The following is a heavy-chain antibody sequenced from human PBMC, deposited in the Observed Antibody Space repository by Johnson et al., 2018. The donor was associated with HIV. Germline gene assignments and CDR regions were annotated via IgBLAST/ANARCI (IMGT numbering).Heavy chain of an antibody. J-gene: IGHJ3*02. CDR3: AKDLIPTMIVVVISRIAFDS. D-gene: IGHD3-22*01. CDR1: GFTFSSYA. Sequence: QVQLVEFGGGVVQPGRSLRLSCAASGFTFSSYAMHWVRQAPGKGLEWVAVISYDGSNKYYADSVKGRFTISRDNSKNTLYLQMNSLRAEDTAVYYCAKDLIPTMIVVVISRIAFDSWGQGTMVTVS. CDR2: ISYDGSNK. V-gene: IGHV3-30-3*01.